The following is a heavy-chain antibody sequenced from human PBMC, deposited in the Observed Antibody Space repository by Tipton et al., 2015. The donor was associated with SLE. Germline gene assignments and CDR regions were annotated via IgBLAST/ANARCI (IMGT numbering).Heavy chain of an antibody. Sequence: TLSLTCTVTGGSVSSSSYYWSWIRQSPGKGLEWVGYVFYSGSTTYNPSLESRVIMSVDTSKNQFSLRLSSVTAADTAVYYCARVGDYYDITDGWVYGMDVWGQGTTVTVS. CDR1: GGSVSSSSYY. CDR3: ARVGDYYDITDGWVYGMDV. J-gene: IGHJ6*02. CDR2: VFYSGST. D-gene: IGHD3-22*01. V-gene: IGHV4-61*01.